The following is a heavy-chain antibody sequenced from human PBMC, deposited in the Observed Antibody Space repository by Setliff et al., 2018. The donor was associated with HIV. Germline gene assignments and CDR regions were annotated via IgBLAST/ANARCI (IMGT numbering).Heavy chain of an antibody. CDR2: IYYSGST. J-gene: IGHJ6*03. Sequence: PSETLSLTCTVSGGSISSDYYFWGWIRQPPGKGLDWIGTIYYSGSTYFNPSLKSRLTISVDTSKNQFSLKLSSVTAADTAVYYCARTKDCSSSSCPGTHHYYYMDVLGKGTTVTVSS. V-gene: IGHV4-39*01. D-gene: IGHD2-2*01. CDR1: GGSISSDYYF. CDR3: ARTKDCSSSSCPGTHHYYYMDV.